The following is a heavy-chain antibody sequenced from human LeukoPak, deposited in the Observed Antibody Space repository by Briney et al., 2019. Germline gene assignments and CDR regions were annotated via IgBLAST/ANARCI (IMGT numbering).Heavy chain of an antibody. CDR1: GFTFSSYW. CDR3: ARGNSSWSTYYFDY. CDR2: IKQDGSEK. Sequence: GGSLRLSCAASGFTFSSYWMSWVRQAPGKGLEWVANIKQDGSEKYYVDSVKGRFTISRDNAKNSLYLQMNGLRAEDTAVYYCARGNSSWSTYYFDYWGQGTLVTVSS. V-gene: IGHV3-7*01. J-gene: IGHJ4*02. D-gene: IGHD6-13*01.